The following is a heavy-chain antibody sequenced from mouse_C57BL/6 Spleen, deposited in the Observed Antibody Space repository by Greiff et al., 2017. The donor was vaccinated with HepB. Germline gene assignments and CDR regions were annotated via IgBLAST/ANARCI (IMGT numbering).Heavy chain of an antibody. CDR1: GYTFTSYW. J-gene: IGHJ2*01. Sequence: QVHVKQPGTELVKPGASVKLSCKASGYTFTSYWMHWVKQRPGQGIEWIGNINPSNGGTNYNEKFKSKATLTVDKSSSTAYRQLSSLTSEDSAVYYWARGFYYGSSYGYWGQGTTLTVSS. D-gene: IGHD1-1*01. CDR2: INPSNGGT. V-gene: IGHV1-53*01. CDR3: ARGFYYGSSYGY.